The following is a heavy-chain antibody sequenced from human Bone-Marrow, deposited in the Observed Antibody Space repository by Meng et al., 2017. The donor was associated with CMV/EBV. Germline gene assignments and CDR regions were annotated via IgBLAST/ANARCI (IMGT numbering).Heavy chain of an antibody. CDR1: GGSVSSGSYY. D-gene: IGHD2-2*01. V-gene: IGHV4-61*01. CDR2: IYYSGST. CDR3: ASEYYCSSTSCSGAFDI. Sequence: SETLSLTCTVSGGSVSSGSYYWSWIRQPPGKGLEWIGYIYYSGSTNYNPSLKSRVTISVDTSKNQFSLKLSSVTAADTGVYYCASEYYCSSTSCSGAFDIWGQGTMVTVSS. J-gene: IGHJ3*02.